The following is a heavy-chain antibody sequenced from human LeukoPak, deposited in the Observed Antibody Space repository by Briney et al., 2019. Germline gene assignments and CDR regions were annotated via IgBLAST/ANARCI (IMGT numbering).Heavy chain of an antibody. Sequence: SGGSLRLSCAASGFTFRSNVMSWVRQIPGRGLEWVSGISGSGDSTYYADSVKGRFTISRDNSKNTLFLQMNSLRAEDTAVYYCTTYGGRDYWGQGTLVTVSS. CDR2: ISGSGDST. CDR1: GFTFRSNV. V-gene: IGHV3-23*01. CDR3: TTYGGRDY. J-gene: IGHJ4*02. D-gene: IGHD4-23*01.